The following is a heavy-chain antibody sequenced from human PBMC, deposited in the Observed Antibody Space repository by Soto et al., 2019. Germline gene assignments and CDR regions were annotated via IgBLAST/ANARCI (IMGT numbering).Heavy chain of an antibody. V-gene: IGHV3-21*02. CDR1: GFTFSSYT. J-gene: IGHJ4*02. Sequence: EVQLVESGGGLVKPGGSLRLACEASGFTFSSYTMHWVRQAPGKGLEWVSCISSSGSYTYYADSVKGRFTISRDNAKNSLYLQMNSLRAEDTALYYCARDVGDGFNPTLDYWGQGTLVTVSS. D-gene: IGHD3-10*01. CDR2: ISSSGSYT. CDR3: ARDVGDGFNPTLDY.